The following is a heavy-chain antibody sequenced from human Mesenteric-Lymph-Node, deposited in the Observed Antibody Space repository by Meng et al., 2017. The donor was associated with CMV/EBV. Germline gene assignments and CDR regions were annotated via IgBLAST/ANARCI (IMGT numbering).Heavy chain of an antibody. J-gene: IGHJ5*02. CDR2: ISSSSSYI. Sequence: GESLKISCAASGFTFSSYSMNWVRQAPGKGLEWVSSISSSSSYIYYADSVKGRFTISRDNAKNSLYLQMNSLRAEDTAVYYCARGRFLEWLFNTWGQGTLVTVSS. D-gene: IGHD3-3*01. V-gene: IGHV3-21*01. CDR3: ARGRFLEWLFNT. CDR1: GFTFSSYS.